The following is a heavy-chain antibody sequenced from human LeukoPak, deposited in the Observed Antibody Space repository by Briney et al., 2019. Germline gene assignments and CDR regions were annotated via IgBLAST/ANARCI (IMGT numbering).Heavy chain of an antibody. D-gene: IGHD6-19*01. J-gene: IGHJ4*02. CDR1: GFTFIDYD. CDR2: IGIRGDT. V-gene: IGHV3-13*01. Sequence: GGSLRLSCAASGFTFIDYDMRCVRQVIGKGLEWVSAIGIRGDTHYSGSVKGRFTISRENAESSLYLQMNSLRAEDTAVYYCARGGIQVSGIDEFDYWGQGTLVTVSS. CDR3: ARGGIQVSGIDEFDY.